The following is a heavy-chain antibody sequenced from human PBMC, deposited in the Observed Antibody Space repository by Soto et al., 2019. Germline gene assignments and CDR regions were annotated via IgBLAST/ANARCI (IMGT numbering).Heavy chain of an antibody. CDR3: ARDGSRVIKTTVTETDYYYYYGMDV. D-gene: IGHD4-4*01. J-gene: IGHJ6*02. V-gene: IGHV1-69*01. CDR2: IIPIFGTA. CDR1: GGTFSSYA. Sequence: QVQLVQSGAEVKKPGSSVKVSCKASGGTFSSYAISWVRQAPGQGLEWMGGIIPIFGTANYAQKFQGRVTNTADESTSTGYMELSRLRSEDTAVYYCARDGSRVIKTTVTETDYYYYYGMDVWGQGTTVTVSS.